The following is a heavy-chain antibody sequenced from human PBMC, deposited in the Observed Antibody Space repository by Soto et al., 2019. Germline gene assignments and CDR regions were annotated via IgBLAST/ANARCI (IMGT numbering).Heavy chain of an antibody. CDR2: IWYDGSNK. CDR1: GFTFSSYG. V-gene: IGHV3-33*01. Sequence: QVQLVESGGGVVQPGRSLRLSCAASGFTFSSYGMHWVRQAPGKGLEWVAVIWYDGSNKYYADSVKGRFTISRDNSKNTLYLQMNSLRAEDTAVYYCAREAAGDHPYHYYGMDVWGQGTTVTVSS. CDR3: AREAAGDHPYHYYGMDV. J-gene: IGHJ6*02. D-gene: IGHD2-15*01.